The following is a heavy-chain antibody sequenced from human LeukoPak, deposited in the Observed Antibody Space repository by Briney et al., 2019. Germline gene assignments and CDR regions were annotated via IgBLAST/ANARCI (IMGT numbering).Heavy chain of an antibody. CDR1: GFSLSTSGMC. V-gene: IGHV2-70*11. CDR3: ARIDSSGYYFDY. D-gene: IGHD3-22*01. J-gene: IGHJ4*02. CDR2: IDWDDDK. Sequence: ESDPTLVNPTQTLTLTCTFSGFSLSTSGMCVSWIRQPPGKALEWLARIDWDDDKYYSTSLKTRLTISKDTSKNQVVLTMTNMDPVDTATYYCARIDSSGYYFDYWGQGALVTVSS.